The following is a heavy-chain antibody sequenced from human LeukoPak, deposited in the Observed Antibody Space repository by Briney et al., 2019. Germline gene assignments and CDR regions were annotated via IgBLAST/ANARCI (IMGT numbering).Heavy chain of an antibody. Sequence: GGSLRLSCAASGFTFSSYAMSWVRQAPGKGVEWVSTISGSGGSTYYADSVKGRFTISRDNSKNTLYLQMNSLRAEDTAVYYCAKGYYYDISGYFIADYWGQGTLVTVSS. CDR1: GFTFSSYA. D-gene: IGHD3-22*01. V-gene: IGHV3-23*01. J-gene: IGHJ4*02. CDR3: AKGYYYDISGYFIADY. CDR2: ISGSGGST.